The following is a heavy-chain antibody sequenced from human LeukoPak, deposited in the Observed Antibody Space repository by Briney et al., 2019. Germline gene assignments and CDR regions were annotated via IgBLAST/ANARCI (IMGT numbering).Heavy chain of an antibody. CDR3: AKGGTVGATSY. CDR1: GYTFTSYA. Sequence: ASVKVSCKASGYTFTSYAMHWVRQAPGQRLEWMGWINVGNGNTKYSQEFQDRVTITRDTSAITVYMELSSLRSEDMAVYYCAKGGTVGATSYWGQGTLVTVSS. V-gene: IGHV1-3*03. CDR2: INVGNGNT. D-gene: IGHD1-26*01. J-gene: IGHJ4*02.